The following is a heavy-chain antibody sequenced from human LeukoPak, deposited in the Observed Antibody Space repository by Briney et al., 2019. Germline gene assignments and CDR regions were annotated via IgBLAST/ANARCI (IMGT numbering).Heavy chain of an antibody. Sequence: SETQSLTCTVSGGSISSSSYYWAWVRKPRGKGREWIWNIYYNDIPYYNPSLKIRVTKSEDTSKNQFSLKLSSVTAADSAVYYCARLVVSTRFFDYWGQGTLVTVSS. CDR3: ARLVVSTRFFDY. J-gene: IGHJ4*02. D-gene: IGHD3-22*01. CDR2: IYYNDIP. V-gene: IGHV4-39*01. CDR1: GGSISSSSYY.